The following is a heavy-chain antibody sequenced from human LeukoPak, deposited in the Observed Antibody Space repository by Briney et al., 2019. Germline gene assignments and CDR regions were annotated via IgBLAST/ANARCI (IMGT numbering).Heavy chain of an antibody. V-gene: IGHV1-2*02. CDR2: INPHSGGT. J-gene: IGHJ4*02. Sequence: ASVKVSCKASGYNFTDYHMHWVRQAPGQGLEWMGWINPHSGGTKYAEKFQGRVTMTRDTSINTAYMELSSLRSDDTAAYYCARGRWELRGGYFDYWGQGTLVTVSS. CDR1: GYNFTDYH. CDR3: ARGRWELRGGYFDY. D-gene: IGHD1-26*01.